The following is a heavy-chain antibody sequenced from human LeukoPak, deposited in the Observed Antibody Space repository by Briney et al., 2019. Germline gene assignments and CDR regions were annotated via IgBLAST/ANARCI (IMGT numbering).Heavy chain of an antibody. V-gene: IGHV4-59*01. D-gene: IGHD5-18*01. J-gene: IGHJ5*02. Sequence: PSETLSLTCTVSGGSISSYYWSWLRQPPGKALESIGYIYYSGSTNYNPALKRRVSISVDTSKNQFSLKLSSVTAADTAVYYCARYVDTAMVTPYWFDPWGQGTLVTVSS. CDR1: GGSISSYY. CDR2: IYYSGST. CDR3: ARYVDTAMVTPYWFDP.